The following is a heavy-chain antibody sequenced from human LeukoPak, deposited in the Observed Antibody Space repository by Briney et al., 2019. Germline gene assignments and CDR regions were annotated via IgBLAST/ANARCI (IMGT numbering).Heavy chain of an antibody. D-gene: IGHD3-22*01. CDR1: GGSISSGGYY. V-gene: IGHV4-31*03. J-gene: IGHJ4*02. CDR3: ARDLGDYYDSSGRGVTLDY. Sequence: PSETLSLTCTVSGGSISSGGYYWSWIRQHPGKGLEWIGYIYYSGSTYYNPSLKSRVTISVDTSKNQFSLKLSSVTAADTAVYYCARDLGDYYDSSGRGVTLDYWGQGTLVTVSS. CDR2: IYYSGST.